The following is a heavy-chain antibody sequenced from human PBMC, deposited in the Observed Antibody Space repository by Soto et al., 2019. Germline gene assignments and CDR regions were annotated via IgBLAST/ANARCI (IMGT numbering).Heavy chain of an antibody. V-gene: IGHV3-30-3*01. Sequence: QVQLVESGGGVVQPGRSLRLSCAASGFTFSSYAMHWVRRAPGKGQEWMAVMSYDGSNKYYAASVKGRFTISRNNSKNSKYGHMTSLRAAGTELYYCARDWGAYCGQGTLVVVSA. CDR1: GFTFSSYA. CDR3: ARDWGAY. CDR2: MSYDGSNK. J-gene: IGHJ4*02. D-gene: IGHD3-16*01.